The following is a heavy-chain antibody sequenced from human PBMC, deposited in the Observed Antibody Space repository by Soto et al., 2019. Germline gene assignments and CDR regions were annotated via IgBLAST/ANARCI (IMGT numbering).Heavy chain of an antibody. V-gene: IGHV4-34*01. CDR3: AGGRDTIFGVVSYFYYGMDA. J-gene: IGHJ6*02. D-gene: IGHD3-3*01. Sequence: QVQLQQWGAGLLKPSETLSLTCAVYGVSFNANYWSWIRQTPGKGLEWIGEINHSGRTNYNPSLRGRLTMSVCTSKSQFSLRLSSVTAADTAVYYCAGGRDTIFGVVSYFYYGMDAWGQGTKVSVS. CDR2: INHSGRT. CDR1: GVSFNANY.